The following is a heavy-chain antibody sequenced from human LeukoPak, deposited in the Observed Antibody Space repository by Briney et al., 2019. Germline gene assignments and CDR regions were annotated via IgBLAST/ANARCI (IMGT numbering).Heavy chain of an antibody. CDR2: IIPILGIA. CDR1: GGTFSSYA. CDR3: ARGDGYNVADAIDI. J-gene: IGHJ3*02. Sequence: SVKVSCKASGGTFSSYAIRWVRQAPGQGLEWMGRIIPILGIANYAQKFQGRVTITADKSTSTAYMELSSLRSEDTAVYYCARGDGYNVADAIDIWGQGTMVTVSS. V-gene: IGHV1-69*04. D-gene: IGHD5-24*01.